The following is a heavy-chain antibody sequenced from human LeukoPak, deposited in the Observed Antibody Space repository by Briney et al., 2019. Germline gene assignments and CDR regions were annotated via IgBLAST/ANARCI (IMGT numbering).Heavy chain of an antibody. CDR3: ARDRTSAYYRDYFDY. CDR1: ALSTYY. D-gene: IGHD1-26*01. CDR2: IHSTGST. V-gene: IGHV4-4*07. Sequence: SETLSLTCTVSALSTYYWSWIRLPAGKGLEWIGRIHSTGSTTYNPSLKSRVTMSVDASKNRFSLKRTSVIAADTALYYCARDRTSAYYRDYFDYWGQGILVTVSS. J-gene: IGHJ4*02.